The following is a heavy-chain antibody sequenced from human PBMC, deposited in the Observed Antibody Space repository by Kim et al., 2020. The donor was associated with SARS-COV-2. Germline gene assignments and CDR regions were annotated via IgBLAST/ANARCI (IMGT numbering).Heavy chain of an antibody. CDR1: GFTFSSYA. J-gene: IGHJ4*02. CDR3: AKDVTGGYSYGYGRSNLNPSGDY. CDR2: ISGSGGST. Sequence: GGSLRLSCAASGFTFSSYAMSWVRQAPGKGLEWVSAISGSGGSTYYADSVKGRFTISRDNSKNTLYLQMNSLRAEDTAVYYCAKDVTGGYSYGYGRSNLNPSGDYWGQGTLVTVSS. V-gene: IGHV3-23*01. D-gene: IGHD5-18*01.